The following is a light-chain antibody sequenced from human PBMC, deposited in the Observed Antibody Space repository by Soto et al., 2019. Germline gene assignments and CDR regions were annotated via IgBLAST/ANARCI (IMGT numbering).Light chain of an antibody. V-gene: IGKV3-20*01. CDR1: QSVSYY. J-gene: IGKJ1*01. CDR2: DAS. CDR3: LQYAGSPET. Sequence: EIVLTQSPGTLSLSPGERATLSCRASQSVSYYLAWYQQKPGQAPRLLIYDASSRATGVPDRFSGSGSGTDFTLTISRLEPEDFAVYYCLQYAGSPETFGQGTKVDIK.